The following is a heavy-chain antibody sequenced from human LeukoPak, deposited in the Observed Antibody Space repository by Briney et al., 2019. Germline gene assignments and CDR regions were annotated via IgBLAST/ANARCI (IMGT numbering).Heavy chain of an antibody. J-gene: IGHJ4*02. D-gene: IGHD7-27*01. CDR2: IKQDGSEK. Sequence: GGSLRLSCAASGFTFSSYAMSWVRQAPGKGLEWVANIKQDGSEKYYVDSVKGRFTISRDNAKNSLYLQMNSLRAEDTAVYYCARLTTGDYYFDYWGQGTLVTVSS. CDR3: ARLTTGDYYFDY. CDR1: GFTFSSYA. V-gene: IGHV3-7*01.